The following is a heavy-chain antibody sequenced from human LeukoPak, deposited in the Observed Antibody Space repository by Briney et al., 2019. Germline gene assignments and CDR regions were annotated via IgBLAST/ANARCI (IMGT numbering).Heavy chain of an antibody. D-gene: IGHD2-2*01. CDR1: GYTFTSYG. CDR2: ISAYNGNT. V-gene: IGHV1-18*01. J-gene: IGHJ4*02. Sequence: ASVKLSCKASGYTFTSYGISWGRQAPGQGLEWWGWISAYNGNTNYAQKLQGRVTMTTDTSTSTTYMGLRSLRSDDTGVYYYASSELGYCSSIGCYYLDYWGQGTLVTVSS. CDR3: ASSELGYCSSIGCYYLDY.